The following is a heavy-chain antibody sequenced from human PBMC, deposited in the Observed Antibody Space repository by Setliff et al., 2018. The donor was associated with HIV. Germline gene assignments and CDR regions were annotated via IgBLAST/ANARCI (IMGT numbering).Heavy chain of an antibody. D-gene: IGHD6-13*01. CDR2: IYATGST. Sequence: SLTCTVSGGSINSYYWSWIRQPPGKGLEWIGYIYATGSTNYNPSLKGRVTVSVDTAKNQFSLRLSSVTAADTAVYYCARHPPHDSTWPYYYYGMDVWGQGTTVTVSS. CDR3: ARHPPHDSTWPYYYYGMDV. CDR1: GGSINSYY. V-gene: IGHV4-4*09. J-gene: IGHJ6*02.